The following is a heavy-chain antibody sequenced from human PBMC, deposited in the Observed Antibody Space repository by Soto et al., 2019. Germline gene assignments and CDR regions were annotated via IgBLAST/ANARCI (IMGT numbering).Heavy chain of an antibody. CDR2: ISSSGGST. Sequence: EVQLLESGGGLVQPGGSLRLSCAASGFTFSNYAMSWVRQAPGKGLEWVSAISSSGGSTYYADSVKGRFTISRDNSKNTLYLQMNSLRAEDTAVYYCARNTIPHPHYLGQGTLVTVSS. V-gene: IGHV3-23*01. J-gene: IGHJ4*02. CDR3: ARNTIPHPHY. CDR1: GFTFSNYA. D-gene: IGHD1-1*01.